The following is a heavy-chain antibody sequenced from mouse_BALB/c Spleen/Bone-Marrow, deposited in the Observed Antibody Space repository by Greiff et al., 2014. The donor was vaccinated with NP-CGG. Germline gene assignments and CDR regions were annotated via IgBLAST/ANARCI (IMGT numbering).Heavy chain of an antibody. Sequence: EVNVVESGAELVKPGASVKLSCTASGFNIKDTYMHWVKQRPEQGLEWIGRIDPANGNTKYDPKFQGKATITADTSSNTAYLQLSSLTSEDTAVYYCARYRYDYYAMDYWGQGTSVTVSS. J-gene: IGHJ4*01. CDR3: ARYRYDYYAMDY. V-gene: IGHV14-3*02. D-gene: IGHD2-14*01. CDR1: GFNIKDTY. CDR2: IDPANGNT.